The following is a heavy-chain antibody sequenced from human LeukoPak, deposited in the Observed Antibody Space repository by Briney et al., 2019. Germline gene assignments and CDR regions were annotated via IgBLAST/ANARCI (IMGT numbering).Heavy chain of an antibody. CDR2: ITSTGRYI. V-gene: IGHV3-21*01. Sequence: GGSLRLSCAASGFNFIDYTMNWVRQAPGKGLEWVSSITSTGRYIFYADSLKGRFTISRDNAKKSLYLQMNSLRAEDTAVYYRSKPRNVGGNPHPFNVWGQGTTVTVSS. CDR3: SKPRNVGGNPHPFNV. J-gene: IGHJ3*01. CDR1: GFNFIDYT. D-gene: IGHD4-23*01.